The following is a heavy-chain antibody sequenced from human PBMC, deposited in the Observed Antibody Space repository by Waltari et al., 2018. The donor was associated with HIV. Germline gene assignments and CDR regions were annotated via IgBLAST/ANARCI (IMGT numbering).Heavy chain of an antibody. J-gene: IGHJ4*02. CDR1: GYSFSTYP. V-gene: IGHV1-3*01. CDR3: ARDQATGGDNTLDY. Sequence: QVQVVQSGAEVKKPGASAKVSCKTSGYSFSTYPMHWVRQAPGQRLEWMGWINPGNGKTKYSQKFQGRVTITSDTSANTIYMEVRSLTSEDTAFYYCARDQATGGDNTLDYWGQGTLVTVSS. CDR2: INPGNGKT. D-gene: IGHD2-21*01.